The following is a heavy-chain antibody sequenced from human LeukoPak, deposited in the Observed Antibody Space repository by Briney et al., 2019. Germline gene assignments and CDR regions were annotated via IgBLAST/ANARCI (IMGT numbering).Heavy chain of an antibody. Sequence: GGSLRLSCAASGFTFSSYWMHWVRQAPGKGLVWVSRINSDGSSTSYADSVKGRFTISRDNAKNTLYLQMNSLRAEDTAVYYCAKDPRYCSSTSCYSNYFDYWGQGTLVTVSS. CDR2: INSDGSST. J-gene: IGHJ4*02. V-gene: IGHV3-74*01. CDR1: GFTFSSYW. CDR3: AKDPRYCSSTSCYSNYFDY. D-gene: IGHD2-2*01.